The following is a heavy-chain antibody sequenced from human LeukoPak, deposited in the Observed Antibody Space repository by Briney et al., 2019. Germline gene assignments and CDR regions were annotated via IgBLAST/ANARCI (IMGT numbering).Heavy chain of an antibody. D-gene: IGHD2-2*02. CDR1: GYTLTELS. Sequence: ASVKVSCKVSGYTLTELSMHWVRQAPGKGLEWMGGFDPEDGETIYAQKFQGRVTTTEDTSTDTAYMELSSLRSEDTAVYYCATLAASVVPPAILFDYWGQGTLVTVSS. CDR3: ATLAASVVPPAILFDY. J-gene: IGHJ4*02. CDR2: FDPEDGET. V-gene: IGHV1-24*01.